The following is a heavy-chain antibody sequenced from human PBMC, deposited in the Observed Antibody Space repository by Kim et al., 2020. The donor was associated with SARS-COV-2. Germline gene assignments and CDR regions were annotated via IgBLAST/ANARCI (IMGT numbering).Heavy chain of an antibody. CDR3: ARDLGSSSWIQYNWLDP. CDR2: INSDGSST. Sequence: GGSLRLSCAASGFTFSSYWMHWVRQAPGKGLVWVSRINSDGSSTSYADSVKGRFTISRDNAKNTLYLQMNSLRAEDTAVYYCARDLGSSSWIQYNWLDPWGQGTLVTVSS. D-gene: IGHD6-13*01. J-gene: IGHJ5*02. CDR1: GFTFSSYW. V-gene: IGHV3-74*01.